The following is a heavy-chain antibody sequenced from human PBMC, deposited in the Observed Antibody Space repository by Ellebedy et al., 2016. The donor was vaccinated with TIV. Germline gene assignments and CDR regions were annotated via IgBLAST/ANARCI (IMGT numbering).Heavy chain of an antibody. J-gene: IGHJ4*02. V-gene: IGHV4-30-4*01. Sequence: SETLSLTXTVSGGSISSGDYCWSWIRQPPGKGLQWIAYIYYTGSTYYNPSLKSRLTMSVDTSKNQLSLKVISVTAADTAIYYCARMASRGFSTPAYWGQGTLVTVSS. CDR2: IYYTGST. CDR3: ARMASRGFSTPAY. CDR1: GGSISSGDYC. D-gene: IGHD6-19*01.